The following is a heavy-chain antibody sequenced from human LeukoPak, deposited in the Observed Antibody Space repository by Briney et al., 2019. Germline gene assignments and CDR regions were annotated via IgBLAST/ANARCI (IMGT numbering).Heavy chain of an antibody. Sequence: GGSLRLSCEASGFTFSTYGLHWVRQAPGKGLEWVAFISYDENTKYYAESVKGRFTISRDNSKNTLYPQMNSLRAEDTAVYYCARPREYSGSGYYFAVDVRGKGTTVTVSS. CDR3: ARPREYSGSGYYFAVDV. J-gene: IGHJ6*04. D-gene: IGHD3-10*01. CDR2: ISYDENTK. V-gene: IGHV3-30*04. CDR1: GFTFSTYG.